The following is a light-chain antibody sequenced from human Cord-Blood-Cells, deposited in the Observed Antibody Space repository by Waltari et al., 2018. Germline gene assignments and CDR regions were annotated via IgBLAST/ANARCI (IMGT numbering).Light chain of an antibody. CDR3: QAWDSSTYVV. CDR1: KLGDKY. J-gene: IGLJ2*01. Sequence: SYELTQPPSVSVSPGQTASITCSGDKLGDKYACWYQQKPGQSPVLVIYQDSKRPSGIPERFVGSNSGNTATLTISGTQAMDEADDYCQAWDSSTYVVFGGGTKLTVL. CDR2: QDS. V-gene: IGLV3-1*01.